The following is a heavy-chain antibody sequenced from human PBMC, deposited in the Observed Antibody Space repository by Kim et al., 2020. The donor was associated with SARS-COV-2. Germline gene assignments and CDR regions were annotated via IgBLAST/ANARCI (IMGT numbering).Heavy chain of an antibody. CDR1: GYSFTSYW. CDR2: IDPSDSYT. CDR3: ASVDTAMYYYYGMDV. Sequence: GESLKISCKGSGYSFTSYWISWVRQMPGKGLEWMGRIDPSDSYTNYSPSFQGHVTISADKSISTAYLQWSSLKASDTAMYYCASVDTAMYYYYGMDVWGQGTTVTVSS. J-gene: IGHJ6*02. V-gene: IGHV5-10-1*01. D-gene: IGHD5-18*01.